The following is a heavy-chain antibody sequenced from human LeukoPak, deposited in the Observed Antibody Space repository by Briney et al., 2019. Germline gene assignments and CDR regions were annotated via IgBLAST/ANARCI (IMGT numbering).Heavy chain of an antibody. CDR1: GFTFSSYA. V-gene: IGHV3-23*01. CDR2: ISGSGGST. D-gene: IGHD6-13*01. Sequence: GGSLRLSCAASGFTFSSYAMSWVRQAPGKGLEWVSAISGSGGSTYYADSVKGRFTISRDNSKNTLYLQMNSLRAEGTAVYYCAKGKGRAAAGTCAWFDPWGQGTLVTVSS. J-gene: IGHJ5*02. CDR3: AKGKGRAAAGTCAWFDP.